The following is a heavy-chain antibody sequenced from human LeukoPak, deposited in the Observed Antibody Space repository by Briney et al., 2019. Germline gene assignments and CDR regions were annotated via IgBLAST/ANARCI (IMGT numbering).Heavy chain of an antibody. CDR2: IIPIFGTA. CDR3: ARGSVQRSDFDY. J-gene: IGHJ4*02. D-gene: IGHD3-10*02. Sequence: ASVKVSCKASGYTFTRYGLSWVRQAPGQGLEWMGGIIPIFGTANYAQKFQGRVTITADESTSTAYMELSSLRSEDTAVYYCARGSVQRSDFDYWGQGTLVTVSS. CDR1: GYTFTRYG. V-gene: IGHV1-69*13.